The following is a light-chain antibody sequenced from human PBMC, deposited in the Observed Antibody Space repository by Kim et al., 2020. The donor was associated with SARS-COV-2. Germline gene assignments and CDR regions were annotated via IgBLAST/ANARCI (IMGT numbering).Light chain of an antibody. J-gene: IGLJ1*01. CDR3: CSYAGTYTVL. CDR1: SSDVGGYNS. V-gene: IGLV2-11*03. Sequence: GQAVTTSCTGTSSDVGGYNSVSWYQQHPGKAPKLMIYDVTKGPSGVPNRFSGSRSGNTASLTISGLQAEDEADYYCCSYAGTYTVLFGTGTKVTVL. CDR2: DVT.